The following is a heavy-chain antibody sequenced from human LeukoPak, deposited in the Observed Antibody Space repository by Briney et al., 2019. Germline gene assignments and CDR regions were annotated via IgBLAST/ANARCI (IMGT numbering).Heavy chain of an antibody. Sequence: SETLSLTCTVSGASIRSYYWSWIRQPPGKGLEWIGYMYYSGSTNYNPYLKSRVTISVDTSKNQFSLKLTSVPAADTAVYYCARAGPYGSGSYRTMNWFDPWAQGTLVTVSS. CDR1: GASIRSYY. J-gene: IGHJ5*02. D-gene: IGHD3-10*01. CDR2: MYYSGST. CDR3: ARAGPYGSGSYRTMNWFDP. V-gene: IGHV4-59*01.